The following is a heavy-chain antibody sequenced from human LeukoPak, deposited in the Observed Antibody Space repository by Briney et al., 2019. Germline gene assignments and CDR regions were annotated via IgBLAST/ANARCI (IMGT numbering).Heavy chain of an antibody. D-gene: IGHD3-10*01. Sequence: SETLSLTCTVSGGSISSGSYYWSWIRQPAGKGLEWIGRIYTSGSTNYNPSLKSRVTISVDTSKNQFSLKLSSVTAADTAVYYCAREGNGSGSYYKPPPYYYYMDVWGKGTTVTISS. CDR1: GGSISSGSYY. J-gene: IGHJ6*03. V-gene: IGHV4-61*02. CDR3: AREGNGSGSYYKPPPYYYYMDV. CDR2: IYTSGST.